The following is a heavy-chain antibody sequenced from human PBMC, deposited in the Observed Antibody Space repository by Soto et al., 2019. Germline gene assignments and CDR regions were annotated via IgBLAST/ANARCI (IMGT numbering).Heavy chain of an antibody. Sequence: ESGGGLVQPGGSLRLSCGASGFTFSTYWMSWVRQAPGKGLEWVANIKQDGSENHYLNSVKGRFTISRDNAKKALYLQMNSLRAEDTAVYYCAINGDYRFDYWGQGTLVTVTS. D-gene: IGHD4-17*01. CDR2: IKQDGSEN. J-gene: IGHJ4*02. V-gene: IGHV3-7*03. CDR3: AINGDYRFDY. CDR1: GFTFSTYW.